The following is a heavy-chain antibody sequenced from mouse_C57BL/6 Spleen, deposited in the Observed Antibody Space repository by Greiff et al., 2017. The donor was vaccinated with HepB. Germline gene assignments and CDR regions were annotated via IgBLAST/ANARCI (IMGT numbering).Heavy chain of an antibody. V-gene: IGHV1-72*01. CDR1: GYTFTSYW. CDR3: ERTDITTVVGYFDV. CDR2: IDPNSGGT. D-gene: IGHD1-1*01. Sequence: VQLQQSGAELVKPGASVKLSCKASGYTFTSYWMHWVKQRPGRGLEWIGRIDPNSGGTKYNEKFKSKATLTVDKPSSTAYMQLSSLTSEDSAVYYCERTDITTVVGYFDVWGTGTTVTVSS. J-gene: IGHJ1*03.